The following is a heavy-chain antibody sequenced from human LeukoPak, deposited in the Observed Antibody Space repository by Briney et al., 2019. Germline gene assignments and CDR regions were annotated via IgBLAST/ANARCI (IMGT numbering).Heavy chain of an antibody. J-gene: IGHJ4*02. Sequence: GESLKISCKGSGYSFTSYWIGWVRQMPGKGLEWMGIIYPGDSDTRYSPSFQGQVTISADKSISTAYLQWSSLKASDTAMYYCARFNRGMITFEGLEIDYWGQGTLVTVSS. CDR1: GYSFTSYW. CDR3: ARFNRGMITFEGLEIDY. V-gene: IGHV5-51*01. D-gene: IGHD3-16*01. CDR2: IYPGDSDT.